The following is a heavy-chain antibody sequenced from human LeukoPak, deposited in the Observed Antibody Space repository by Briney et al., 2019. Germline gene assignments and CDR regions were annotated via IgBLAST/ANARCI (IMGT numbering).Heavy chain of an antibody. Sequence: SETLSLTCTVSGGSISSYYWNWIRQPAGKGLEWIGRIYTSGSSNYNPSLKSRVTMSVDTSKNQFSLKVTSVTAADTAVYYCARQPARTYCSAGTCWFDSWGQGTLVTVSS. CDR1: GGSISSYY. CDR2: IYTSGSS. CDR3: ARQPARTYCSAGTCWFDS. J-gene: IGHJ5*01. D-gene: IGHD2-15*01. V-gene: IGHV4-4*07.